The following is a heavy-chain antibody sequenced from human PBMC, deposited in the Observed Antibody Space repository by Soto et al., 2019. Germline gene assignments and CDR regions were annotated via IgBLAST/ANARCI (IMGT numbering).Heavy chain of an antibody. Sequence: EVQLLESGGDLIQPGGSLRLSCAASGFTFNIYAMTWVRQAPGKGLEWVSAISRYGDFTYYADSVEGRFTISRDNSKNMLYLQMTSMRAEDTAVYYCAKDRYLDHDSRGYLFDNWGQGTLVTVSS. CDR1: GFTFNIYA. J-gene: IGHJ4*02. CDR3: AKDRYLDHDSRGYLFDN. D-gene: IGHD3-22*01. V-gene: IGHV3-23*01. CDR2: ISRYGDFT.